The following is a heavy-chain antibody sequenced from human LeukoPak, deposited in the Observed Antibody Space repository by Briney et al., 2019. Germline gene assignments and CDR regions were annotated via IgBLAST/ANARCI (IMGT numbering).Heavy chain of an antibody. CDR2: IKQDGSEK. D-gene: IGHD1-1*01. CDR1: GFTFSSYW. CDR3: ARPRPGYYMDV. J-gene: IGHJ6*03. V-gene: IGHV3-7*01. Sequence: GGSLRLSCAASGFTFSSYWMSWVCQAPGKGLEWVANIKQDGSEKYYMDSVKGRFTISRDNAKNSLYLQMNSLRAEDTAVYYCARPRPGYYMDVWGKGTTVTVSS.